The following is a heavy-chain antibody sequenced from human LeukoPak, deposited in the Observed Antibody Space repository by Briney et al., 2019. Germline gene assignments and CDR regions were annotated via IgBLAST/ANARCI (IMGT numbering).Heavy chain of an antibody. CDR3: ARDGCSGGSCYSLDY. Sequence: PSETLSLTCTVSGGSISSYYWSWIRQPAGKGLEWIGRIYSSGSTNYNPSLKSRVTMSVDTSKNQFSLKLSSVTAADTAVYYCARDGCSGGSCYSLDYWGQGTLVTVSS. V-gene: IGHV4-4*07. D-gene: IGHD2-15*01. CDR2: IYSSGST. J-gene: IGHJ4*02. CDR1: GGSISSYY.